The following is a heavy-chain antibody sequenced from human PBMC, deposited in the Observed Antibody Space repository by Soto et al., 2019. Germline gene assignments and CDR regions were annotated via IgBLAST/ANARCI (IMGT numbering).Heavy chain of an antibody. V-gene: IGHV1-69*13. Sequence: ASVKVSCKASGGTFSNYAISWVRQAPGQGLEGMGGVIPLFGTANYARKVQGRLTITADESTGTAYMELSSLRSDDTAFYSCARGTRDCSVTSCYTPQGYYRYDMDVWGTGTTVTVS. D-gene: IGHD2-2*02. CDR3: ARGTRDCSVTSCYTPQGYYRYDMDV. CDR2: VIPLFGTA. CDR1: GGTFSNYA. J-gene: IGHJ6*04.